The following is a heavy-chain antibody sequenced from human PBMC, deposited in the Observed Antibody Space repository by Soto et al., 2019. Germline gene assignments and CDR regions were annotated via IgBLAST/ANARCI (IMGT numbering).Heavy chain of an antibody. J-gene: IGHJ4*02. CDR3: ARVSGVVAAPYFDY. V-gene: IGHV4-30-2*01. Sequence: QLQLQESGSGLVKPSQTLSLTCAVSGGSISSGGYSWSWIRQPPGKGLEWIGYIYHSGSTYYNPSLKSRVTISVDRSKNQFSLKLSSVAAADTAVYYCARVSGVVAAPYFDYWGQGTLVTVSS. CDR1: GGSISSGGYS. CDR2: IYHSGST. D-gene: IGHD2-15*01.